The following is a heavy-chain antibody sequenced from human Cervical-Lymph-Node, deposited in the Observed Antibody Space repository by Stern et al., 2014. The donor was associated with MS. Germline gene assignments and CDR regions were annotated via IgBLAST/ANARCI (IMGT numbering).Heavy chain of an antibody. CDR1: GGTFSYYA. CDR3: ARDRRHYDTSGGYYFDS. V-gene: IGHV1-69*01. D-gene: IGHD3-22*01. CDR2: IIPNVGTA. J-gene: IGHJ4*02. Sequence: VQLVESGAEVKKPGSSVKVSCTASGGTFSYYAINWVRQAPGQGPEWMGGIIPNVGTANYAQKFQGRVTITADEPTRTAYMELSSLRSEDTAVYYCARDRRHYDTSGGYYFDSWGQGTLVTVSS.